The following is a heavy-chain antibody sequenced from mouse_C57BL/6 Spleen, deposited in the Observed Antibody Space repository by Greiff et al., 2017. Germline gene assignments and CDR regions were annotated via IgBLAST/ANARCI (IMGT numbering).Heavy chain of an antibody. Sequence: VQLQQSGPELVKPGASVKISCKASGYSFTSYYIHWVKQRPGQGLEWIGWIYPGSGNTKYNEKFKGKATLTADTSSSTAYMQLSSLTSEDSAVSYCASSYYGSSYYAMDYWGQGTSVTVSS. CDR1: GYSFTSYY. D-gene: IGHD1-1*01. V-gene: IGHV1-66*01. CDR3: ASSYYGSSYYAMDY. CDR2: IYPGSGNT. J-gene: IGHJ4*01.